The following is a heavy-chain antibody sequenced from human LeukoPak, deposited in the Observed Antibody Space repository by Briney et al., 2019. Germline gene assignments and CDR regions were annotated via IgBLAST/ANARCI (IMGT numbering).Heavy chain of an antibody. D-gene: IGHD3-22*01. V-gene: IGHV1-18*01. CDR2: ISAYNGNT. Sequence: ASVKVSCKASGYTFTSYGISRVRQAPGQGLEWMGWISAYNGNTNYAQKLQGRVTMTTDTSTSTAYMELRSLRSDDTAVYYCASQVYYYDSSGYYLWGQGTLVTVSS. J-gene: IGHJ4*02. CDR1: GYTFTSYG. CDR3: ASQVYYYDSSGYYL.